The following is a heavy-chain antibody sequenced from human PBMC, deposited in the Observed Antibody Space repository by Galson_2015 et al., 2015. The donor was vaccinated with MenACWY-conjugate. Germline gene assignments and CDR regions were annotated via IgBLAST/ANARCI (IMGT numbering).Heavy chain of an antibody. CDR3: ARNFYASNGYYNY. D-gene: IGHD3-3*01. CDR2: IIAGNGNT. V-gene: IGHV1-3*01. J-gene: IGHJ4*02. Sequence: SVKVSCKASEDTFTNYAIHWVRQAPGQGLEWMGWIIAGNGNTKFSQNFQGRLTITRDTPANTIYMDLSSLRSEDTAVYYCARNFYASNGYYNYWGQGTLVTVSS. CDR1: EDTFTNYA.